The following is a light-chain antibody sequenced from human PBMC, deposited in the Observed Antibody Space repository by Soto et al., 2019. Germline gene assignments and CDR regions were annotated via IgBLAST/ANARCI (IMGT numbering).Light chain of an antibody. CDR1: PISSN. CDR2: GAS. V-gene: IGKV3-15*01. Sequence: VVTQSPASLSVSPGDRVTISCRAGPISSNLAWHQQRPGQAPRLLIYGASTRATGIPARFSGSGSGTEFTLTISSLQSEDFAVYYCQQYNNWPTFGQGTRLEIK. CDR3: QQYNNWPT. J-gene: IGKJ5*01.